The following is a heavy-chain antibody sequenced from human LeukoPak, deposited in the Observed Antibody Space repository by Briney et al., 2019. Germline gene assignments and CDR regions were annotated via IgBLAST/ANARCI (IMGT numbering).Heavy chain of an antibody. Sequence: SETLSLTCTVYGGSISSNSYYWGWIPQPPGKGLEWIGSIYYSGSTYYNPSLKSRVTISVDTSKNQFSLKLSSVTAADTAVYYCARWSGVGITMVRGVIIPDIYFDYWGQGTLVTVSS. CDR3: ARWSGVGITMVRGVIIPDIYFDY. CDR1: GGSISSNSYY. V-gene: IGHV4-39*01. CDR2: IYYSGST. D-gene: IGHD3-10*01. J-gene: IGHJ4*02.